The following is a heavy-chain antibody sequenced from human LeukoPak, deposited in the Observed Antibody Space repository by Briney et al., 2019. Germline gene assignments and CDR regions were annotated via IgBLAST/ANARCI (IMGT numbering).Heavy chain of an antibody. CDR1: GGSFSGYY. CDR3: ARGVYDSSGYSDDY. D-gene: IGHD3-22*01. J-gene: IGHJ4*02. CDR2: INHSGST. V-gene: IGHV4-34*01. Sequence: SETLSLTCTVSGGSFSGYYWSWIRQPPGKGLEWIGEINHSGSTNYNPSLKSRVTISVDTSKNQFSLKLSSVTAADTAAYYCARGVYDSSGYSDDYWGQGTLVTVSS.